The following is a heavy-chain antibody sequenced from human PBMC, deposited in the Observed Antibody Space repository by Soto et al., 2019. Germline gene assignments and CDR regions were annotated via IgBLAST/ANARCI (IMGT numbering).Heavy chain of an antibody. J-gene: IGHJ6*02. CDR2: INPKSGGT. V-gene: IGHV1-2*04. Sequence: ASVKVSCKASGYSFTDYHIHWVRQAPGQGLEWLGRINPKSGGTSTAQKFQGWVTMTRDRSISTVYMELTRLRSDDTAVYFCARGHSTDCSNGVCSFFYNHEMDAWGQGTTVTVSS. D-gene: IGHD2-8*01. CDR3: ARGHSTDCSNGVCSFFYNHEMDA. CDR1: GYSFTDYH.